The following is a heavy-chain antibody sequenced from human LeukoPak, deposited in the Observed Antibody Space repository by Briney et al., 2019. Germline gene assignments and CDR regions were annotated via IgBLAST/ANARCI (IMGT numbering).Heavy chain of an antibody. D-gene: IGHD6-19*01. J-gene: IGHJ4*02. CDR3: ARVGGWYEVDY. Sequence: GGSLRLSCAASGFTFSDYYISWIRQPPGKRLEYISYISSSSSTINYADSVKGRFTISRDNAKNSLYLQMNSLRAEDTAVYYCARVGGWYEVDYWGQGTLVTVSS. CDR2: ISSSSSTI. V-gene: IGHV3-11*04. CDR1: GFTFSDYY.